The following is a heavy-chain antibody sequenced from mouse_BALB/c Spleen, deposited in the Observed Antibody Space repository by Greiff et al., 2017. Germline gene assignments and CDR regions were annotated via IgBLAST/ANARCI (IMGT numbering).Heavy chain of an antibody. CDR3: ARRYTYFDY. D-gene: IGHD1-1*01. V-gene: IGHV1-80*01. CDR1: GYAFSSYW. J-gene: IGHJ2*01. Sequence: QVHVKQSGAELVRPGSSVKISCKASGYAFSSYWMNWVKQRPGQGLEWIGQIYPGDGDTNYNGKFKGKATLTADKSSSTAYMQLSSLTSEDSAVYFCARRYTYFDYWGQGTTLTVSS. CDR2: IYPGDGDT.